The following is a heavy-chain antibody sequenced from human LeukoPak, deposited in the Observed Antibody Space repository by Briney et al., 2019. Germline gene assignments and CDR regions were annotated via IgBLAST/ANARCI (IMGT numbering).Heavy chain of an antibody. J-gene: IGHJ4*02. CDR1: GFTFSDYY. V-gene: IGHV3-11*01. Sequence: PGGSLRLSCAASGFTFSDYYMSWIRQAPGKGLEWVSYISSWRYNTIYYADSVKGRFTISRDNANNSLYLQMDSLRDDDTAVYYCARIETATGTAGPAGYWGQGTLVTVSS. CDR2: ISSWRYNTI. D-gene: IGHD3-9*01. CDR3: ARIETATGTAGPAGY.